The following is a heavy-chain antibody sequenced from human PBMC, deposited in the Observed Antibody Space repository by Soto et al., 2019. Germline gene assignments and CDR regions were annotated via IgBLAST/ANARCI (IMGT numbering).Heavy chain of an antibody. D-gene: IGHD3-16*01. Sequence: PGGSLRLSCAASGFTFSDYYMNWIRQAPGKGLEWVSHISTSGSAIYYTDSVKGRFTISRDNAKNSLYLQMNSLRAEDTAVYYCARWGTMGSSSYYYHGMDVWGQGTTVTVSS. CDR2: ISTSGSAI. CDR1: GFTFSDYY. J-gene: IGHJ6*02. V-gene: IGHV3-11*01. CDR3: ARWGTMGSSSYYYHGMDV.